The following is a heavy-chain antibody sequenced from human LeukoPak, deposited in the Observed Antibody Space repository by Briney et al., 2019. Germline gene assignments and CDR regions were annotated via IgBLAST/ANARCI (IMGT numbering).Heavy chain of an antibody. D-gene: IGHD6-13*01. J-gene: IGHJ5*02. CDR2: INHSGST. Sequence: SETLSLTCAVYGGSFSGYYWSWIRKPPGTGMEWIGEINHSGSTNYNPSLKSRVTISVDTSKNQFSLKLSSVTAADTAVYYCASTSQLGWFDPWGQGTLVTVSS. V-gene: IGHV4-34*01. CDR1: GGSFSGYY. CDR3: ASTSQLGWFDP.